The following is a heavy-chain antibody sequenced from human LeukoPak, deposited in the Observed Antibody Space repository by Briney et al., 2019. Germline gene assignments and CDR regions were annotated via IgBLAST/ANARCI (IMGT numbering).Heavy chain of an antibody. D-gene: IGHD6-6*01. V-gene: IGHV4-30-2*01. Sequence: PSETLSLTCTVSGGSISSGGYYWSWIRQPPGKGLEWIGYIYHSGSTYYNPSLKSRVTISVDRSKNQFSLKLSSVTAADTAVYYCARDITYSTSSDPIDYWGQGILVTVSS. CDR1: GGSISSGGYY. CDR2: IYHSGST. CDR3: ARDITYSTSSDPIDY. J-gene: IGHJ4*02.